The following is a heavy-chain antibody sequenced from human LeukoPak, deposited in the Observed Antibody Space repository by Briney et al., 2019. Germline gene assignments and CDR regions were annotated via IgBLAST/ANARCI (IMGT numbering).Heavy chain of an antibody. Sequence: ASVKVSCKASGGTFSSYAISWVRQAPGQGLEWMGIINPSGGSTSYAQKFQGRVTMTRDMSTSTVYMELSSLRSEDTAVYYCARDPDDILTGLGYWGQGTLVTVSS. CDR1: GGTFSSYA. CDR2: INPSGGST. V-gene: IGHV1-46*01. D-gene: IGHD3-9*01. J-gene: IGHJ4*02. CDR3: ARDPDDILTGLGY.